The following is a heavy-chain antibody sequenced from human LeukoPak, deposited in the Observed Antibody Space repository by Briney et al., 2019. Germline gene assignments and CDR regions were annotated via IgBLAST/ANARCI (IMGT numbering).Heavy chain of an antibody. CDR1: GFTFSSCA. CDR2: FDPEDGET. Sequence: GGSLRLSCVASGFTFSSCAMHWVRQAPGKGLEWMGGFDPEDGETIYAQKFQGRVTMTEDTSTDTAYMELSSLRSEDTAVYYCATGVVTMVREGAFDIWGQGTMVTVSS. CDR3: ATGVVTMVREGAFDI. J-gene: IGHJ3*02. V-gene: IGHV1-24*01. D-gene: IGHD3-10*01.